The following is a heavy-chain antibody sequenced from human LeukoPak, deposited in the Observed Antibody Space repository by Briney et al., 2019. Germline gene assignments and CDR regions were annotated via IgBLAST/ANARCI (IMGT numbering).Heavy chain of an antibody. V-gene: IGHV3-53*01. D-gene: IGHD3-9*01. CDR1: GFTVSSNY. CDR3: ARDTYDILTGYYKWAFDI. J-gene: IGHJ3*02. Sequence: GSLRLSCAASGFTVSSNYMSWVRQAPGKRLEWVSVIYSGGSTYYADSVKGRFTISRDNSKNTLYLQMNSLRAEDTAVYYCARDTYDILTGYYKWAFDIWGQGTMVTVSS. CDR2: IYSGGST.